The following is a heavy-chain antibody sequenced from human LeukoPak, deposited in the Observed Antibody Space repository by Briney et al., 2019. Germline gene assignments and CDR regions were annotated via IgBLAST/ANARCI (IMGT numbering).Heavy chain of an antibody. Sequence: ASVKVSCKASGYTFTDYYIHWVRQAPGQGLEWMGWIDPNSGGTNYAQKLQGRVTMTTDTSTSTAYMELRSLRSDDTAEYYCARVFHQWLAYYYYYYMDVWGKGTTVTVSS. CDR2: IDPNSGGT. V-gene: IGHV1-2*02. J-gene: IGHJ6*03. CDR3: ARVFHQWLAYYYYYYMDV. CDR1: GYTFTDYY. D-gene: IGHD6-19*01.